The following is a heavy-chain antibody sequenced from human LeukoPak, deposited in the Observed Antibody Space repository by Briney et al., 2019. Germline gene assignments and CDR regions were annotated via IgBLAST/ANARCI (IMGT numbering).Heavy chain of an antibody. CDR3: AREAAALYYPYYYMDV. J-gene: IGHJ6*03. CDR2: ISSYNGDT. Sequence: VSVKVSCKTSGYNFSGYYMNWVRQAPGQGLEWMGWISSYNGDTNYAQKLQGRVTMTTDTSTSTAYMELRSLRSNDTAVYYCAREAAALYYPYYYMDVWGRGTTVIISS. CDR1: GYNFSGYY. V-gene: IGHV1-18*04. D-gene: IGHD2-2*01.